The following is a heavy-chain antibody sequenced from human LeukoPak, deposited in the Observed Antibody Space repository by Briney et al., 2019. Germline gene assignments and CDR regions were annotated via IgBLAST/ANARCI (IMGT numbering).Heavy chain of an antibody. CDR2: INPNSGGT. J-gene: IGHJ3*02. CDR1: GYTFTGYY. CDR3: ARNYCSSTSCQGWDAFDI. Sequence: ASVKVSCKASGYTFTGYYMHWVRQAPGQGLEWMGWINPNSGGTNYAQKFQGWVTMTRDPSISTAYMELSRLRSDDTAVYYCARNYCSSTSCQGWDAFDIWGQGTMVTVSS. V-gene: IGHV1-2*04. D-gene: IGHD2-2*01.